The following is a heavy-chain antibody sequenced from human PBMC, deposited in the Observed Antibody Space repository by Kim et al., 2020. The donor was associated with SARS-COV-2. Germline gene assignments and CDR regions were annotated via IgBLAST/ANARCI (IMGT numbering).Heavy chain of an antibody. D-gene: IGHD3-22*01. V-gene: IGHV3-74*01. J-gene: IGHJ3*02. CDR3: ARADSSGYYYVKAFDI. Sequence: SGKGRFTISRDNAKNTLDLQMNSLRAEDTAIYYCARADSSGYYYVKAFDIWGQGTMVTVSS.